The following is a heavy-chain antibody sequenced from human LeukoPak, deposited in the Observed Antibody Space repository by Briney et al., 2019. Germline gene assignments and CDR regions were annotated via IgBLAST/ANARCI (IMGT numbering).Heavy chain of an antibody. CDR1: GGSISSYS. CDR2: IYYCGST. CDR3: ARFNFGVVIADAFDI. Sequence: SETLSLTCTVSGGSISSYSWIWIRQPPAKGLAWIGYIYYCGSTNYNPSLKSRVTITVDTSKNQFSLKPSAVTAADTAVYYCARFNFGVVIADAFDIWGQGTMVTVSS. V-gene: IGHV4-59*01. D-gene: IGHD3-3*01. J-gene: IGHJ3*02.